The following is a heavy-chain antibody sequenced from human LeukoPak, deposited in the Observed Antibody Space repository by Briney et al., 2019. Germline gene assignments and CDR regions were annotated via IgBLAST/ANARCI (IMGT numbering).Heavy chain of an antibody. D-gene: IGHD6-19*01. V-gene: IGHV3-53*01. CDR1: GFTVSSNY. J-gene: IGHJ4*02. Sequence: GGSLRLSCAASGFTVSSNYMSWVRQAPGKGLEWVSVIYSGGSTYYADSVKGRFTISGDNSKNTLYLQMNSLRAEDTAVYYCARPYPGYSSGWYYFDYWGQGTLVTVSS. CDR3: ARPYPGYSSGWYYFDY. CDR2: IYSGGST.